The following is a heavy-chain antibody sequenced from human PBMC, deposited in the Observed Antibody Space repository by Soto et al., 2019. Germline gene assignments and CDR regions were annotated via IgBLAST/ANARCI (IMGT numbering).Heavy chain of an antibody. CDR2: MNPNSGNT. D-gene: IGHD2-2*01. V-gene: IGHV1-8*01. CDR3: ERGDIVVVPAAPGAPWFDP. CDR1: GYTFTSYD. J-gene: IGHJ5*02. Sequence: QVQLVQSGAEVKKPGASVKVSCKASGYTFTSYDINWVRQATGQVLEWMGWMNPNSGNTGYAPKFQGRVSMARNTSLRKVYIELSSLGSEGPAVYYCERGDIVVVPAAPGAPWFDPWGQGTLVTVSS.